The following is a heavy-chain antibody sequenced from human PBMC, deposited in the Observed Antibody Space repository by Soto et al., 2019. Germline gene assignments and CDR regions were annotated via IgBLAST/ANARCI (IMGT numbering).Heavy chain of an antibody. D-gene: IGHD3-22*01. Sequence: SETLSLTCAVSGGSFSGYDCSWIRQPPGKGLERIGEINHSGSTNYNPYLKSRVTITVDTSKNQFPLKLSSVTAADMAVYYCARGALYYVSSGCCGYYYYGIYVRGQGTSVTVS. CDR2: INHSGST. CDR3: ARGALYYVSSGCCGYYYYGIYV. J-gene: IGHJ6*02. V-gene: IGHV4-34*01. CDR1: GGSFSGYD.